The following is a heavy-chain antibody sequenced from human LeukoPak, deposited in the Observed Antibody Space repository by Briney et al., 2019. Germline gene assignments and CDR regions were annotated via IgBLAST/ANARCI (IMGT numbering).Heavy chain of an antibody. J-gene: IGHJ3*02. CDR1: GGSVSSSNW. CDR3: ARDYHYYGSGSYSKRGGDAFDI. CDR2: IYHTGST. Sequence: SGTLSLTCAVSGGSVSSSNWWSWVRQPPGKGLEWIGEIYHTGSTNYNPSLKSRVTISVDKSKNQFSLKLSSVTAADTAVYYCARDYHYYGSGSYSKRGGDAFDIWGQGTTVTVSS. V-gene: IGHV4-4*02. D-gene: IGHD3-10*01.